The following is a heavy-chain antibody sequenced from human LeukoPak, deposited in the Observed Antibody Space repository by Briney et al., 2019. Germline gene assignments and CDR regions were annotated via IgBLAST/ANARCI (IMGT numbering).Heavy chain of an antibody. D-gene: IGHD3-10*01. CDR3: ARDKGGSGSPMYYFDY. CDR2: IYYSGST. V-gene: IGHV4-59*01. J-gene: IGHJ4*02. CDR1: GGSISSYY. Sequence: SETLSLTCTVSGGSISSYYWSWIRQPPGKRLEWIGYIYYSGSTNYNPSLKSRVTISVDTSKNQFSLKLSSETAADTAVYYCARDKGGSGSPMYYFDYWGQGTLVTVSS.